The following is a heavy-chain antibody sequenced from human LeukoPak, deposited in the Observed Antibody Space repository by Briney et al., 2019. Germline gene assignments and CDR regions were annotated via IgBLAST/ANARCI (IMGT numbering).Heavy chain of an antibody. CDR2: ISAYNGNT. Sequence: ASVKVSCKASGYTFTSYGIGWVRQAPGQGLEWMGWISAYNGNTNYTQKLQGRVTMTTDTSTSTAYMELRSLRSDDTAVYYCASNTAAGSYYYYYYMDVWGKGTTVTVSS. J-gene: IGHJ6*03. D-gene: IGHD6-13*01. V-gene: IGHV1-18*01. CDR1: GYTFTSYG. CDR3: ASNTAAGSYYYYYYMDV.